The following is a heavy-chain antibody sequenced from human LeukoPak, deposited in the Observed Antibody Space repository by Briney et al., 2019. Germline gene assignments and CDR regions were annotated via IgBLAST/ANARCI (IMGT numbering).Heavy chain of an antibody. CDR1: GFTFSSYG. CDR2: IRYDGSNK. Sequence: GGSLRLSCAASGFTFSSYGMHWARQAPGKGLEWVAFIRYDGSNKYYADSVKGRFTISRDNSKNTLYLQMNSLRAEDTAVYYCARVGRRGVITPTYFDYWGQGTLVTVSS. CDR3: ARVGRRGVITPTYFDY. J-gene: IGHJ4*02. V-gene: IGHV3-30*02. D-gene: IGHD3-10*01.